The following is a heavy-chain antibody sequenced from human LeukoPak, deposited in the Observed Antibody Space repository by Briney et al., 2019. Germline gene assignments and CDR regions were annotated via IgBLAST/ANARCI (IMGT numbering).Heavy chain of an antibody. CDR1: GYTFATYG. J-gene: IGHJ4*02. D-gene: IGHD2-21*02. Sequence: ASVKVSCKASGYTFATYGITWVRQAPGQGLEWMGWISVYNGNTKYAEKLQGRVTMTTDTSTSTAYMELRSLRFDDTAMYYCARAGLVVVTANDYWGQGTLVTVSS. CDR3: ARAGLVVVTANDY. CDR2: ISVYNGNT. V-gene: IGHV1-18*01.